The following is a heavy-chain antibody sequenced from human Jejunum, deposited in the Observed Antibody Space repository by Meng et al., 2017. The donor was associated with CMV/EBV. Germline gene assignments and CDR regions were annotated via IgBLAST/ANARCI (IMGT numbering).Heavy chain of an antibody. Sequence: FSSYGMHWVRQAPGKGLEWVAFIRYDGTNKFHADSVKGRFTISRDNSKNTLYLQMNSLRGEDTAVYYCAKSRGDFWSGYYHGMDVWGQGILVTVSS. CDR3: AKSRGDFWSGYYHGMDV. D-gene: IGHD3-3*01. V-gene: IGHV3-30*02. CDR1: FSSYG. CDR2: IRYDGTNK. J-gene: IGHJ6*02.